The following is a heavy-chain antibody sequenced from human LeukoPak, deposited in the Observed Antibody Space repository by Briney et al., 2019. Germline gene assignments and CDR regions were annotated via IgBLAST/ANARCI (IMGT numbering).Heavy chain of an antibody. V-gene: IGHV3-74*01. J-gene: IGHJ4*02. Sequence: PGGSLRLSCAASGFTFSCYWLHWVRQAPGKGLVWVSGINTDGTTTSYADSVKGRFTISRDNAKNTLYLQMNSLRADDTAMYYCATSRSFDYWGQGTLVTVSS. CDR1: GFTFSCYW. CDR2: INTDGTTT. D-gene: IGHD3-16*01. CDR3: ATSRSFDY.